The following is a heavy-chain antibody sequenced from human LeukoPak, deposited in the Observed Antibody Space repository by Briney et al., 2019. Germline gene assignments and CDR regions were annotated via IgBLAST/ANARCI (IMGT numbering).Heavy chain of an antibody. CDR3: ARDGYSSGWYLLDY. Sequence: GGSLRLSCAASGFTFSSYSMNWVRQAPGKGLEWVSSISSSSSYIYYADSVKGRFTISRDNAKNSLYLQMNSLRAEDTAVYYCARDGYSSGWYLLDYWGQGTLVTVSS. D-gene: IGHD6-19*01. V-gene: IGHV3-21*01. CDR1: GFTFSSYS. CDR2: ISSSSSYI. J-gene: IGHJ4*02.